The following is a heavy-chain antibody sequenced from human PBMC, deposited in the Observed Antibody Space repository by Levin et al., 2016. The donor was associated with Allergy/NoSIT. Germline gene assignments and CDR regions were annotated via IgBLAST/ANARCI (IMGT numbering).Heavy chain of an antibody. J-gene: IGHJ4*02. CDR3: ARGGGLYSSDRIDY. D-gene: IGHD6-19*01. Sequence: SETLSLTCTVSGGSISSYYWSWIRQPPGKGLEWIGYIYYSGSTNYNPSLKSRVTISVDTSKNQFSLKLSSVTAADTAVYYCARGGGLYSSDRIDYWGQGTLVTVSS. CDR2: IYYSGST. V-gene: IGHV4-59*01. CDR1: GGSISSYY.